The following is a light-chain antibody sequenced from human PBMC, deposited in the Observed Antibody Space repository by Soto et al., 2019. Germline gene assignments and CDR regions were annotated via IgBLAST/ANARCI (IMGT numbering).Light chain of an antibody. CDR1: SSDVGGYNY. CDR2: EVS. CDR3: SSYKGSSTLV. J-gene: IGLJ3*02. V-gene: IGLV2-14*01. Sequence: QSALTQPASVSGSPGQSITISCSGTSSDVGGYNYVSWYQQHPGKAPKLMIYEVSNRPSGVSNRFSGSKSGNTASLTISGLQDEDEADYYCSSYKGSSTLVFGGGTKLTVL.